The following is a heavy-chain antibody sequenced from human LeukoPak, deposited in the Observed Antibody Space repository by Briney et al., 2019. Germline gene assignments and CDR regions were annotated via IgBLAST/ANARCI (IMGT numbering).Heavy chain of an antibody. D-gene: IGHD2-2*01. CDR3: ARLLSTHNWFDS. Sequence: GESLKISCKSSGYNFAGYWIGWVRQMPGRGLEWMGLIYPGDSDSRYSPSFQGQVTISADKSMTTAYLQWSSLKASDTAIYYCARLLSTHNWFDSWGQGTLVTVSS. CDR2: IYPGDSDS. V-gene: IGHV5-51*01. CDR1: GYNFAGYW. J-gene: IGHJ5*01.